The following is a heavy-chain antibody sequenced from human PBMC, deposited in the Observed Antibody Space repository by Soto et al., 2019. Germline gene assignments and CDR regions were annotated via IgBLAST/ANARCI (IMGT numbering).Heavy chain of an antibody. Sequence: SETLSLTCTVSDGSISTSSYYWGWIRQSPGRGLEWIGTIFYSGRTYYNPSLESRLTLSVDTSKNQFSLKLSSVTAADTAVYYCMLGSGWKDFDYWGQGTLVTVSS. V-gene: IGHV4-39*01. D-gene: IGHD3-22*01. J-gene: IGHJ4*02. CDR3: MLGSGWKDFDY. CDR2: IFYSGRT. CDR1: DGSISTSSYY.